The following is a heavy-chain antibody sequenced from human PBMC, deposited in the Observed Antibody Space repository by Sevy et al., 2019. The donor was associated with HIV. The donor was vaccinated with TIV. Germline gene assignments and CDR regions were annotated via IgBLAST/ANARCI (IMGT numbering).Heavy chain of an antibody. Sequence: GGSLRLSCAASGFTFSNAWMSWVRQAPGKGLEWVGRIKSKTDGGTTDYAAPVKGRFTISRDDSKNTLYLQMNSLKTEETAVYYCTTASRGVWGSYRRRLDYWGQGTLVTVSS. D-gene: IGHD3-16*02. CDR1: GFTFSNAW. CDR3: TTASRGVWGSYRRRLDY. CDR2: IKSKTDGGTT. J-gene: IGHJ4*02. V-gene: IGHV3-15*01.